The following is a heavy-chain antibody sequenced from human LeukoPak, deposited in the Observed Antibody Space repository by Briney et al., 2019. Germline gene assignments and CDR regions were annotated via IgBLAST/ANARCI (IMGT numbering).Heavy chain of an antibody. CDR1: GYTFTSYY. D-gene: IGHD3-3*01. CDR3: ARCMRIFGVVKVPPYYYYGMDV. CDR2: INPSGGST. V-gene: IGHV1-46*01. J-gene: IGHJ6*02. Sequence: AASVKVSCKASGYTFTSYYMHWVRQAPGQGLEWMGIINPSGGSTSYAQKFQGRVTTTRDTSTSTVYMELSSLRSEDTAVYYCARCMRIFGVVKVPPYYYYGMDVWGQGTTVTVSS.